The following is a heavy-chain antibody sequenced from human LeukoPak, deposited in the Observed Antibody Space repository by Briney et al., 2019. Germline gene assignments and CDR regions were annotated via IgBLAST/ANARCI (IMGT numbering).Heavy chain of an antibody. V-gene: IGHV4-30-4*08. J-gene: IGHJ3*02. CDR3: ARDCEYGTTGTEDAFDI. Sequence: SQTLSLTCTVSGGSISSGDYYWSWIRQPPGKGLEWIGYIYYSGSTYYNPSIKSRVTISVDTAKNQFFLKLSSVTAADTAVYYCARDCEYGTTGTEDAFDIWGQGTMVTVSS. D-gene: IGHD1-1*01. CDR1: GGSISSGDYY. CDR2: IYYSGST.